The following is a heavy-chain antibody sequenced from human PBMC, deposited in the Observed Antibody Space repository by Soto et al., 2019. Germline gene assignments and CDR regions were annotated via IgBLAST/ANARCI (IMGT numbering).Heavy chain of an antibody. CDR2: ISGSGRTT. CDR3: AKFRGPSYSYYSMDV. Sequence: EVQLLESGGGLMQPGGSLRLSCAASGFTFGSYAMSWLRQAPGRGLECVSFISGSGRTTYYADSVKGRFTVSRDNSKNTLYLQMNSLRAEDTALYYCAKFRGPSYSYYSMDVWGKGTTVTVSS. CDR1: GFTFGSYA. V-gene: IGHV3-23*01. D-gene: IGHD3-16*01. J-gene: IGHJ6*03.